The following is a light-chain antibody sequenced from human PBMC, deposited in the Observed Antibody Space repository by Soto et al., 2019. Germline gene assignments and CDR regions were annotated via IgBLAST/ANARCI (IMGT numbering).Light chain of an antibody. Sequence: QSVLTQPASVSGSPGQSITISCTGRSSDIGGYNYVSWYQQHPGKAPKLLIYDVSYRPSGISDRFSGSKSGNTASLTISGLQPEDEADYYCSSYGASSTLFGGGTKVTVL. J-gene: IGLJ2*01. CDR3: SSYGASSTL. V-gene: IGLV2-14*03. CDR1: SSDIGGYNY. CDR2: DVS.